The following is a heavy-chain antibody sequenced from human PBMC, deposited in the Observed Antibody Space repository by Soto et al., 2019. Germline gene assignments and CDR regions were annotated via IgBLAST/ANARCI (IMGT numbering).Heavy chain of an antibody. Sequence: QVQMVQSGAEVKKPGSSVKVSCKASGGTFSTSAISWVRQAPGQGLEWVGGIMPVFATPDYAQKFQGRVTISADESTTTAYLEMTSLRTDDTAVYYCARDKDRQQLGGNYYYILDVWGQGTAINVSS. CDR3: ARDKDRQQLGGNYYYILDV. CDR2: IMPVFATP. D-gene: IGHD3-3*02. V-gene: IGHV1-69*12. CDR1: GGTFSTSA. J-gene: IGHJ6*02.